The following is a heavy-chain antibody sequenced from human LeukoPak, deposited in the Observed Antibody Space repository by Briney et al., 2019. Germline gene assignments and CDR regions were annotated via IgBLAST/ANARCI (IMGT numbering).Heavy chain of an antibody. CDR1: GYSISSGYY. V-gene: IGHV4-38-2*02. CDR2: IYHSGST. D-gene: IGHD3-22*01. J-gene: IGHJ5*02. Sequence: SETLSLTCTVSGYSISSGYYWGWIRQPPGKGLEWIGSIYHSGSTYYNPSLKSRVTISVDTSKNQFSLKLSSVTAADTAVYYCASNTYYYDSSGYYYTLSWFDPWGQGTLVTVSS. CDR3: ASNTYYYDSSGYYYTLSWFDP.